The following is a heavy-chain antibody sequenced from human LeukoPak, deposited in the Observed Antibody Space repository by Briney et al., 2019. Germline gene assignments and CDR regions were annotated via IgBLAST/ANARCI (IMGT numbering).Heavy chain of an antibody. J-gene: IGHJ4*02. D-gene: IGHD6-6*01. V-gene: IGHV3-30*02. CDR2: IRYDESTK. Sequence: GGSLRLSCAASGFTFSRYGMHWVRQAPGKGLEWVAFIRYDESTKYYADSVKGRFTVSRDNSKNTLYLQMNSLRAEDTAVYYCAKHMSSSENYFDYWGQGTLVTVSS. CDR1: GFTFSRYG. CDR3: AKHMSSSENYFDY.